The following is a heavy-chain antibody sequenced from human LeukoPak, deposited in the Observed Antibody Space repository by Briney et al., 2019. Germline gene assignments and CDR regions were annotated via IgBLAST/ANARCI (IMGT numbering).Heavy chain of an antibody. Sequence: GGSLRLSCAASGFSFSSYAMSWVRQAPGKGLEWVANIKQDGSEKYYVDSVKGRFTISRDNAKNSLYLQMNSLRAEDTAMYYCARDSAGNDYWGQGTLVTVSS. D-gene: IGHD6-13*01. CDR1: GFSFSSYA. V-gene: IGHV3-7*01. CDR3: ARDSAGNDY. CDR2: IKQDGSEK. J-gene: IGHJ4*02.